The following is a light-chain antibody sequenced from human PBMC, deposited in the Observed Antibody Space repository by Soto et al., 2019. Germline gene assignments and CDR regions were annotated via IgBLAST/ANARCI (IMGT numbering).Light chain of an antibody. CDR2: GAS. V-gene: IGKV3-20*01. CDR1: QSVDRNY. Sequence: EIVLTQSPGTLSLSPGESATLSCRASQSVDRNYLAWYQQRPGQAPRLLIYGASSRATGIPPRFSGSGSGTEFVLTISGLEAEDFAVYYCHHFASTPRTFGQGTKV. J-gene: IGKJ1*01. CDR3: HHFASTPRT.